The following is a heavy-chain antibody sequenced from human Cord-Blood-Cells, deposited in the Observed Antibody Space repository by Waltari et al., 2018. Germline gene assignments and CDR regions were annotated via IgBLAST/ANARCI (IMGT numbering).Heavy chain of an antibody. V-gene: IGHV3-33*01. CDR3: ARGNDYGDY. J-gene: IGHJ4*02. Sequence: QVQLVESGGGVVQPGRSLRLSCAASGFTFSSYGMHWVRQAPGKGLEWVAVIWYDGSKKYYADSVKGRFTISRDKSKNTLYLQMNSLRAEDTAVYYCARGNDYGDYWGQGTLVTVSS. CDR1: GFTFSSYG. CDR2: IWYDGSKK.